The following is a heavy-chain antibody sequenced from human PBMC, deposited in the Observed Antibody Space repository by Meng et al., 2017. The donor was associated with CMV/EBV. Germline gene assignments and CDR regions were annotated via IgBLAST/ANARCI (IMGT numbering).Heavy chain of an antibody. CDR1: GGSVSSGSYY. J-gene: IGHJ5*02. Sequence: SETLSLTCTVSGGSVSSGSYYWSWIRQPPGKGLEWNGYIYYSGSTNYNPSLKSRVTISVDTSKNQFSLKLSSVTAADTAVYYCARAKVEEDPPWFDPWGQGTLVTVSS. CDR2: IYYSGST. CDR3: ARAKVEEDPPWFDP. D-gene: IGHD2-15*01. V-gene: IGHV4-61*01.